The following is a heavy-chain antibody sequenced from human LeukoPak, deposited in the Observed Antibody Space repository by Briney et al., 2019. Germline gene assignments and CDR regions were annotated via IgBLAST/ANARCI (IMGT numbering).Heavy chain of an antibody. J-gene: IGHJ4*02. CDR1: GVSFSGYY. V-gene: IGHV4-34*01. D-gene: IGHD2-15*01. CDR3: ARELGGGSCFDY. Sequence: KASETLSLTCAVYGVSFSGYYWSWVRQPPGKGLEWIGEINHSGSTNYNPSLKSRVTISVDTSKNQFSLKLSSVTAADTAVYYCARELGGGSCFDYWGQGTLVTVSS. CDR2: INHSGST.